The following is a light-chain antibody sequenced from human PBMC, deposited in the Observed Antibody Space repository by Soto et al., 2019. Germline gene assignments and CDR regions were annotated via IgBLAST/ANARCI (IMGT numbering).Light chain of an antibody. CDR1: QGISSY. V-gene: IGKV1-9*01. J-gene: IGKJ5*01. CDR2: AAS. CDR3: QQLNSYPWIT. Sequence: IQLTQSPSSLSASVGDRVTITCRASQGISSYLAWYQQKPGKAPKLLIYAASTLQSGVPSRFSGSGSGTDFTLTISSLQPEDFATNYCQQLNSYPWITFGQGTRLEIK.